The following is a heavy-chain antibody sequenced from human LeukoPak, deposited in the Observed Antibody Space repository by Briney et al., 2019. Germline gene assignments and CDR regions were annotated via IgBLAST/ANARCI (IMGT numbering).Heavy chain of an antibody. J-gene: IGHJ4*02. D-gene: IGHD3-22*01. CDR1: GGTFISYA. V-gene: IGHV1-69*13. CDR2: IIPIFGTA. CDR3: ARRTNYYDSNLPFDY. Sequence: ASVKVSCKASGGTFISYAISWVRQAPGQGLEWMGGIIPIFGTANYAQKFQGRVTITADESTSTAYMELSSLRSEDTAVYYCARRTNYYDSNLPFDYWGQGTLVTVSS.